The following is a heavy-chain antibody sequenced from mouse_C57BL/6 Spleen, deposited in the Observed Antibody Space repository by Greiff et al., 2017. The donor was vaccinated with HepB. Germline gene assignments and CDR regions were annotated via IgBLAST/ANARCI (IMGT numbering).Heavy chain of an antibody. J-gene: IGHJ4*01. Sequence: EVQLVESGGGLVKPGGSLKLSCAASGFTFSDYGMHWVRQAPEKGLEWVAYISSGSSTIYYADTVKGRFTISRDNAKNTLFLQMTSLRSEDTAMYYCARDRGVYAMDYWGQGTSVTVSS. CDR1: GFTFSDYG. V-gene: IGHV5-17*01. CDR2: ISSGSSTI. CDR3: ARDRGVYAMDY.